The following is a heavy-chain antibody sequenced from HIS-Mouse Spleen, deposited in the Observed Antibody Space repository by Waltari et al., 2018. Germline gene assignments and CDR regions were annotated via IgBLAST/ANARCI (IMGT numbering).Heavy chain of an antibody. V-gene: IGHV4-39*07. D-gene: IGHD6-13*01. CDR2: IYYSGST. J-gene: IGHJ2*01. CDR1: GGPISISSYY. Sequence: QLQLQESGPGLVKPSETLSLTCTVSGGPISISSYYWGLIRQPPGKGLEWIGSIYYSGSTYYNPSLKSRVTISVDTSKNQFSLKLSSVTAADTAVYYCAREIPYSSSWYDWYFDLWGRGTLVTVSS. CDR3: AREIPYSSSWYDWYFDL.